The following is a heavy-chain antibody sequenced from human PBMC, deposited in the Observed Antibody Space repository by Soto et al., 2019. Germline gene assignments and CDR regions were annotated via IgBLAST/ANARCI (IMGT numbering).Heavy chain of an antibody. Sequence: GGSLRLSCAASGFTFSSYSMNWVRQAPGKGLEWVSSISSSSSYIYYADSVKGRFTISRDNAKNSLYLQMNSLRAEDTAVYYCARKRGYSYGFVYYYYYGMDVWGQGTTVTVSS. CDR1: GFTFSSYS. D-gene: IGHD5-18*01. V-gene: IGHV3-21*01. CDR3: ARKRGYSYGFVYYYYYGMDV. J-gene: IGHJ6*02. CDR2: ISSSSSYI.